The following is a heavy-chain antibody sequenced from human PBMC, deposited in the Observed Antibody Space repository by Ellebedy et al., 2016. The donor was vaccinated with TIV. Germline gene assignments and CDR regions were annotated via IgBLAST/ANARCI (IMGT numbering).Heavy chain of an antibody. J-gene: IGHJ5*02. D-gene: IGHD3-10*01. CDR1: GFIFSDFS. V-gene: IGHV3-21*01. CDR2: ISGHLQYK. Sequence: PGGSLRLSCAASGFIFSDFSMNWVRQTPGKGREGASSISGHLQYKNYTASVKGRFTISRDNAKNSLFLQMDSLRAEETAVYYCARDRGEGGLLSFCDLWGQGTLVTVST. CDR3: ARDRGEGGLLSFCDL.